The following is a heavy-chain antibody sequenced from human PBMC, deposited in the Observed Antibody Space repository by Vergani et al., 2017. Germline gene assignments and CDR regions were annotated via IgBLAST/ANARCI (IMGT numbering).Heavy chain of an antibody. V-gene: IGHV4-34*01. CDR1: GGSFSGYY. Sequence: QVQLQQWGAGLLKPSETLSLTCAVYGGSFSGYYWSWIRQPPGKGLEWIGEINHSGSTNYNPSLKSRVTISVDTSKNQYSLQLSSVTAADTAVYYCARGGVAVPFDYWGQGTLVTVSS. J-gene: IGHJ4*02. D-gene: IGHD6-19*01. CDR2: INHSGST. CDR3: ARGGVAVPFDY.